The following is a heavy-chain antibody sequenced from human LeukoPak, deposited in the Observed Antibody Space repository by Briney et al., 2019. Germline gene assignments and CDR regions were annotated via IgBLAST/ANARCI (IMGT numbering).Heavy chain of an antibody. CDR1: GFTFSSYA. V-gene: IGHV3-30*04. Sequence: GSQRLSCAASGFTFSSYAMHWVRQAPGKGLVWVALISYNGSDKYYIDSVKGRFTISRDNSKNTLYLQMNSLRAEDTAVYYCAKSRRGYSYGPNYYYYMDVWGKGTTVTISS. J-gene: IGHJ6*03. CDR3: AKSRRGYSYGPNYYYYMDV. D-gene: IGHD5-18*01. CDR2: ISYNGSDK.